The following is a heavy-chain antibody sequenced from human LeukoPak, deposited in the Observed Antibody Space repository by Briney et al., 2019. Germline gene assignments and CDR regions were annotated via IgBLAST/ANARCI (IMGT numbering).Heavy chain of an antibody. Sequence: GGSLTLSCVVSGFHFDNFAMHWVRQPLGKGLGWVAVIRGSGGSTYYADSVKGRFTISRDNSKNTLYLQMNSLRAEDTAVYYCAKDLGYYGSGSSGPSYFDYWGQGTLVTVSS. CDR3: AKDLGYYGSGSSGPSYFDY. CDR1: GFHFDNFA. CDR2: IRGSGGST. V-gene: IGHV3-23*01. J-gene: IGHJ4*02. D-gene: IGHD3-10*01.